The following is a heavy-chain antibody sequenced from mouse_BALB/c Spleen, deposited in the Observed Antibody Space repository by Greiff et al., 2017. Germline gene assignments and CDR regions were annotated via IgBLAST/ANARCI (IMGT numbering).Heavy chain of an antibody. CDR2: INYDGSST. CDR1: GFTFSDYY. CDR3: ARDLYYFDY. V-gene: IGHV5-16*01. Sequence: DVQLVESEGGLVQPGSSMKLSCTASGFTFSDYYMAWVRQVPEKGLEWVANINYDGSSTYYLDSLKSRFIISRDNAKNILYLQMSSLKSEDTATYYCARDLYYFDYWGQGTTLTVSS. J-gene: IGHJ2*01.